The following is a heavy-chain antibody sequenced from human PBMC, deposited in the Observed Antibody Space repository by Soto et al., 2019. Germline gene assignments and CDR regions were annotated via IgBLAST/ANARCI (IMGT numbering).Heavy chain of an antibody. D-gene: IGHD1-20*01. CDR3: AKTLTGKDYYYMDG. CDR2: IIGSGGST. V-gene: IGHV3-23*01. CDR1: GFTFSNYA. J-gene: IGHJ6*03. Sequence: GGSLRLSCAASGFTFSNYAMNWVRQAPGKGLEWVSRIIGSGGSTYYADSVKGRFTISRDNSKNTLYLQVNSLRAEDTAIYYCAKTLTGKDYYYMDGWGKGTTVTVSS.